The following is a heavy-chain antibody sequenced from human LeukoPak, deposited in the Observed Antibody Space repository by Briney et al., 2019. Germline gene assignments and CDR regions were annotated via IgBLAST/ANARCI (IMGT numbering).Heavy chain of an antibody. V-gene: IGHV3-23*01. J-gene: IGHJ4*02. Sequence: GGSLRLSCAASGFTFSSYGMYWVRQAPGKGLEWVSAISGSGGSTYYADSVKGRFTISRDNSKNTLYLRMNSLRAEDTAVYYCAKPPQYYYDSSGYYLDYWGQGTLVTVSS. CDR2: ISGSGGST. D-gene: IGHD3-22*01. CDR1: GFTFSSYG. CDR3: AKPPQYYYDSSGYYLDY.